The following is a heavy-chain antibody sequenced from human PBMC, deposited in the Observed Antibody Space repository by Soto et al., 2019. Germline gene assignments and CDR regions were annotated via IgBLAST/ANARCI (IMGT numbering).Heavy chain of an antibody. CDR2: IKQDGSEK. CDR1: GFTFSSYW. J-gene: IGHJ4*02. Sequence: PGGSLRLSCAASGFTFSSYWMIWVRQAPGKGLEWVATIKQDGSEKYYVDSVKGRFTISRDNAKNSLYLQMNSLRAEDTAVYYCARLGQYSSSWPFDYWGQGTLVTVSS. V-gene: IGHV3-7*03. D-gene: IGHD6-13*01. CDR3: ARLGQYSSSWPFDY.